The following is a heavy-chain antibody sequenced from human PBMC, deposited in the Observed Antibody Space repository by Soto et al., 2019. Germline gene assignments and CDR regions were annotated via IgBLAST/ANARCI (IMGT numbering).Heavy chain of an antibody. CDR2: LSAYDGNT. CDR1: GYTCTSYG. V-gene: IGHV1-18*01. J-gene: IGHJ5*02. D-gene: IGHD1-26*01. Sequence: ASVKVSCKASGYTCTSYGISWVGPAPVQGLVWMGWLSAYDGNTNYAQKLQGRVTMTTDTSTSTAYMELRSLRSDDTAVYYCARGDNWFDPRGQGTLVTVSS. CDR3: ARGDNWFDP.